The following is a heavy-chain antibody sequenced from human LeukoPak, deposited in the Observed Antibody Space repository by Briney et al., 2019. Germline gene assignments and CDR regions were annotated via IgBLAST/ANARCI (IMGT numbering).Heavy chain of an antibody. J-gene: IGHJ2*01. CDR2: IYYSGST. Sequence: SETQSLTCTVSGGSISSYYWSWIRQPPGKGLEWIGYIYYSGSTNYNPSLKSRVTISVDTSKNQFSLKLSPVTAADTAVYYCARQYCSGGSCYWYFDLWGRGTLVTVSS. V-gene: IGHV4-59*01. CDR3: ARQYCSGGSCYWYFDL. D-gene: IGHD2-15*01. CDR1: GGSISSYY.